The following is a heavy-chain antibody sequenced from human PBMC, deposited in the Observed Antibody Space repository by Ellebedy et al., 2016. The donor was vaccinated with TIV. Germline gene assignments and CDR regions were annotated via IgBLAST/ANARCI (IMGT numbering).Heavy chain of an antibody. CDR2: ISGSGGST. V-gene: IGHV3-23*01. Sequence: PGGSLRLSCAASGFTFSSYSMNWVRQAPGKGLEWVSAISGSGGSTYYADSVKGRFTISRDNSKNTLYLQMNSLRAEDTAVYYCAKSYGYSSSWHEGYYYGMDVWGQGTTVTVSS. CDR3: AKSYGYSSSWHEGYYYGMDV. J-gene: IGHJ6*02. D-gene: IGHD6-13*01. CDR1: GFTFSSYS.